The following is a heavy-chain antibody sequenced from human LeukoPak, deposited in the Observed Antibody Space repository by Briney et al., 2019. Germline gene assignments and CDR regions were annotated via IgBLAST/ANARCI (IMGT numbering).Heavy chain of an antibody. CDR3: ARGPTLRFTYNWFDP. J-gene: IGHJ5*02. D-gene: IGHD3-16*01. V-gene: IGHV1-69*05. CDR1: GGTFSSYA. CDR2: IIPIFGTA. Sequence: SVEVSCKASGGTFSSYAISWVRQAPGQGLEWMGGIIPIFGTANYAQKFQGRVTITTDESTSTAYMELSSLRSEDTAVYYCARGPTLRFTYNWFDPWGQGTLVTVSS.